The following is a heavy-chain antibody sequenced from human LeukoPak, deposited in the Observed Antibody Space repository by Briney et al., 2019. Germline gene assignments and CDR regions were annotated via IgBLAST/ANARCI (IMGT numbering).Heavy chain of an antibody. V-gene: IGHV3-9*01. CDR2: ISWDSGRI. CDR1: GFTFDDYA. CDR3: AKDIGVVTAIGAFDI. D-gene: IGHD2-21*02. Sequence: GRSLRLSCAASGFTFDDYAMHWVRQAPGKGLEWVSGISWDSGRICYADSVKGRFTISRDNAKNSLYLQMNSLRAEDTALYYCAKDIGVVTAIGAFDIWGQGTMVTVSS. J-gene: IGHJ3*02.